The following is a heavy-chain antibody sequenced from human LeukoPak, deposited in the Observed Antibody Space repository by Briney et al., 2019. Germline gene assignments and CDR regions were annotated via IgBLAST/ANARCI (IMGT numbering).Heavy chain of an antibody. CDR3: ASQWELLSFFDY. D-gene: IGHD1-26*01. Sequence: VGSLRLSCAPSGLTFSSYSMSWVRQAPGEGLGWVSSISSSSSYIYYADSVKGRFTISRDNAKTSLYLQMNSLRAEDTAVYYCASQWELLSFFDYWGQGTLVTVSS. CDR2: ISSSSSYI. J-gene: IGHJ4*02. CDR1: GLTFSSYS. V-gene: IGHV3-21*01.